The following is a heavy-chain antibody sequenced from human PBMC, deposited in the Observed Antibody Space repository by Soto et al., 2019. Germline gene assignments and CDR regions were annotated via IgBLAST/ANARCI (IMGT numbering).Heavy chain of an antibody. V-gene: IGHV3-30*03. Sequence: GGSLRLSCAASGFTFSNFGMHWVRQAPGKGLEWVAVISYDGSNKYYADSVKGRFTISRDNSKNTLFLQVDSLRVEDTAVYFSETGEGQWPNYFDHWGQGNLVTVSS. CDR2: ISYDGSNK. CDR3: ETGEGQWPNYFDH. CDR1: GFTFSNFG. D-gene: IGHD6-19*01. J-gene: IGHJ4*02.